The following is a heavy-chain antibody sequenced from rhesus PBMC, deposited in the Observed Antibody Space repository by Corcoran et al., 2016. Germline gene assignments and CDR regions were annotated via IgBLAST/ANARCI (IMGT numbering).Heavy chain of an antibody. CDR3: ARRTRYNWNDGDY. Sequence: QVQLQESGPGVVKPSETLSLTCAVSGGSISGYYLWSWIRQPPGKGLEWIGYIYGGSGSTSYNHSLKSRVIISIDMSKNQFSLKLSSVTAADTAVYYCARRTRYNWNDGDYWGQGVLVTVSS. V-gene: IGHV4-143*01. J-gene: IGHJ4*01. D-gene: IGHD1-7*02. CDR2: IYGGSGST. CDR1: GGSISGYYL.